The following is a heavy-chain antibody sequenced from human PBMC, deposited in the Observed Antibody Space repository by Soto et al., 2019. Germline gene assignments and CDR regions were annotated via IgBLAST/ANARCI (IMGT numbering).Heavy chain of an antibody. Sequence: PSETLSLTCRVSGGSISSYDWSWIRQPPGKGLEWIGYIYYSGITDYNPSLKSRVTISVDTSKSQFSLKLSSVTAADTAVYYCARGGGVYYFDYWGQGTLVTVSS. CDR2: IYYSGIT. V-gene: IGHV4-59*01. D-gene: IGHD2-8*02. J-gene: IGHJ4*02. CDR1: GGSISSYD. CDR3: ARGGGVYYFDY.